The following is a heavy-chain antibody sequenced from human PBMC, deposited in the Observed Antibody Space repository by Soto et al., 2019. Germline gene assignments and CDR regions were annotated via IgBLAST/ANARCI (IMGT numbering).Heavy chain of an antibody. CDR1: GFTFSSYW. CDR3: ARGRYNAFY. CDR2: INQDGSEK. V-gene: IGHV3-7*01. J-gene: IGHJ4*02. Sequence: GSLRLSCASSGFTFSSYWMSWVRQAPGKGLERVANINQDGSEKYYVDSVKGRFTISRDNAKNSLYLQMNSLRGEDTAVYYCARGRYNAFYWGQGTLVTVSS. D-gene: IGHD1-20*01.